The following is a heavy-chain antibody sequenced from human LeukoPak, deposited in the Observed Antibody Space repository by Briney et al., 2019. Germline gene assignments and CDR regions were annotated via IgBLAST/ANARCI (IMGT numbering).Heavy chain of an antibody. CDR1: GYTFTSYA. CDR3: ARGYSSSWYYRGRYYFDY. V-gene: IGHV1-3*02. J-gene: IGHJ4*02. Sequence: GASVKVSCKASGYTFTSYAMHWVRQAPGQRLEWMGWSNAGNGNTKYSQEFQGRVTITRDTSASTAYMELSSLRSEDMAVYYCARGYSSSWYYRGRYYFDYWGQGTLVTVSS. D-gene: IGHD6-13*01. CDR2: SNAGNGNT.